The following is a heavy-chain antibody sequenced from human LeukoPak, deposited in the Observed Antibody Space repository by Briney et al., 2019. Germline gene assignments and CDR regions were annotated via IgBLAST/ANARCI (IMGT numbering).Heavy chain of an antibody. CDR3: ARDFLYGDTRDY. Sequence: GGSLRLSCAASGFTYSTYWMSWVRQAPGKGLEWVANIKEDGREKYYVDSVKGRFTISRDNAQSLLYLQMSSLRAEDTAVYYCARDFLYGDTRDYWGQGTLVTVSS. CDR2: IKEDGREK. J-gene: IGHJ4*02. CDR1: GFTYSTYW. D-gene: IGHD2/OR15-2a*01. V-gene: IGHV3-7*01.